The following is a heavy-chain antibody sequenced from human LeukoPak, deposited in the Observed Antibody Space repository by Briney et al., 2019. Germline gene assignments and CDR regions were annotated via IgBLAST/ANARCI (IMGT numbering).Heavy chain of an antibody. Sequence: SETLSPTCTVSGGSISSYYWSWIRQPPGKGLEWIGYIYYSGSTNYNPSLKSRVTISVDTSKNQFSLKLSSVTAADTAVYYCARLVVGSRFDPWGQGTLVTVSS. CDR3: ARLVVGSRFDP. D-gene: IGHD1-26*01. CDR2: IYYSGST. J-gene: IGHJ5*02. V-gene: IGHV4-59*01. CDR1: GGSISSYY.